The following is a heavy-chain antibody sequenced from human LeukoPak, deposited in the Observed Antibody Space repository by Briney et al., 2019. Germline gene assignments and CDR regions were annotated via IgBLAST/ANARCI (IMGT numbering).Heavy chain of an antibody. J-gene: IGHJ4*02. CDR2: INPNSGGT. V-gene: IGHV1-2*06. Sequence: ASVKVSCKASGYTFTGYYMYWVRQAPGQGLEWMGRINPNSGGTNSAQTFQDRVTMTRDTSISTAYMELSRLTSDDTAVYYCARDLPSTPNWELDYWGQGTLVTVSS. D-gene: IGHD7-27*01. CDR1: GYTFTGYY. CDR3: ARDLPSTPNWELDY.